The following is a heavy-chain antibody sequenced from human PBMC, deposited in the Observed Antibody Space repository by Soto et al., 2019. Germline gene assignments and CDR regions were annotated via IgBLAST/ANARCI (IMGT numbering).Heavy chain of an antibody. J-gene: IGHJ4*02. V-gene: IGHV3-66*01. CDR3: ARDQSGYDGYYFDY. CDR1: GFTVSSNY. Sequence: GGSLRLSCAASGFTVSSNYMSWVRQAPGKGLEWVSVIYSGGSTYYADSVKGRFTISRDNSKNTLYLQMNSLRAEDTAVYYCARDQSGYDGYYFDYWGQGTLVTVSS. D-gene: IGHD5-12*01. CDR2: IYSGGST.